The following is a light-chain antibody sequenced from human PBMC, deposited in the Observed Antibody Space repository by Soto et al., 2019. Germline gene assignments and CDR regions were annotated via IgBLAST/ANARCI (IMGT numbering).Light chain of an antibody. CDR1: SSDVGGYNY. V-gene: IGLV2-14*01. CDR3: SSYTSSSTSLNV. J-gene: IGLJ1*01. Sequence: QSALTQPASVSGSPGQSITISCTGTSSDVGGYNYVSWYQQHPGKAPKLMIYDASNRPSGVSNRFSGSKSGNTASLTISGLQAEDEADYYCSSYTSSSTSLNVFGTGTKLTVL. CDR2: DAS.